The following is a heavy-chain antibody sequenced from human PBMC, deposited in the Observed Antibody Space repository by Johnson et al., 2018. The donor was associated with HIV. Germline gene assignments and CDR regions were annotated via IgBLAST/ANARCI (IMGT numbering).Heavy chain of an antibody. J-gene: IGHJ3*02. CDR2: IWYDGSNK. V-gene: IGHV3-33*01. Sequence: QVQLVESGGGVVQPGRSLRLSCAASGFTFSSYGMHWVRQAPGKGLEWVAVIWYDGSNKYYADSVKGRFTISRDNSKNTRYLQMNSLRVEDTAVYYCASLPWGFYTFDIWGQGTMVTVSS. D-gene: IGHD2-2*02. CDR1: GFTFSSYG. CDR3: ASLPWGFYTFDI.